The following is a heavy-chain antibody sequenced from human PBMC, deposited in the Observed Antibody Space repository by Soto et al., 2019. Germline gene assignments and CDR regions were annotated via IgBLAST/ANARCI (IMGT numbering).Heavy chain of an antibody. J-gene: IGHJ6*02. Sequence: SSVQVSCKASGYKLGAYYTYWVRQAPGRGLEVGGLIESITGGTDCEERHRDRVTMTRDTSINTDYMELRRLRAEDTVRYFCARGRDAASLFYTPHQMDVWGQVTTVT. CDR1: GYKLGAYY. CDR2: IESITGGT. CDR3: ARGRDAASLFYTPHQMDV. V-gene: IGHV1-2*02. D-gene: IGHD2-21*01.